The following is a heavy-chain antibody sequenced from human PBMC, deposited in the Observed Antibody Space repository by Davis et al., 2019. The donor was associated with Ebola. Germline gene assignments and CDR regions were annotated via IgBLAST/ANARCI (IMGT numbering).Heavy chain of an antibody. J-gene: IGHJ4*02. CDR3: ARDPGNYYYGSGSLDY. Sequence: AASVKVSCKASVGTFSSYAISWVRQAPGQGLEWMGGIIPIFGTASYAQKFQGRVTMTRDTSTSTVYMELSSLRSEDTAVYYCARDPGNYYYGSGSLDYWGQGTLVTVSS. V-gene: IGHV1-69*05. CDR1: VGTFSSYA. CDR2: IIPIFGTA. D-gene: IGHD3-10*01.